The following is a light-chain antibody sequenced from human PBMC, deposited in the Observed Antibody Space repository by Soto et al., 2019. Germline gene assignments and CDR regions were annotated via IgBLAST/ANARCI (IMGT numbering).Light chain of an antibody. CDR3: QQYGSSLYT. CDR1: QSVSSSY. J-gene: IGKJ2*01. Sequence: ESVLTQSPGTLSLSPGERATLSCRASQSVSSSYLAWYQQKPGQAPRLLIYGASSRAPGIPDRFSGRGSGPGFPLTISRLEPEDVGVYYCQQYGSSLYTFGQWTKLKIK. V-gene: IGKV3-20*01. CDR2: GAS.